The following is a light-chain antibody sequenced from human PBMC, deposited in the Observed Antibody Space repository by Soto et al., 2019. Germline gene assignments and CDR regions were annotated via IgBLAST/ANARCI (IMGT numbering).Light chain of an antibody. CDR2: AAS. Sequence: DIQLTQSPSFLSASVGDRVTITCRASQGISSYLAWYQQKPGKAPKFLIYAASTLQSGVPSRFSGSGSGTEFTLTISRLQPEDFATYYCQKLNNYPIPFGQGTRLEIK. CDR3: QKLNNYPIP. J-gene: IGKJ5*01. CDR1: QGISSY. V-gene: IGKV1-9*01.